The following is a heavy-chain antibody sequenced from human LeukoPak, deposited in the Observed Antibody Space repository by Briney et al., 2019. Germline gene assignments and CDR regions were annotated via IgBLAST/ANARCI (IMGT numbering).Heavy chain of an antibody. CDR1: GHTFTDYY. D-gene: IGHD5-18*01. CDR3: ARDGYTYGQVDY. Sequence: EASVKVSCKASGHTFTDYYWHWVRQAPGQGLEWMGWINPNSGGTNYAQKFQGRATMTRDTSVSTAYMKLSGLTSDDTAVYYCARDGYTYGQVDYWGQGTQVTVSS. J-gene: IGHJ4*02. CDR2: INPNSGGT. V-gene: IGHV1-2*02.